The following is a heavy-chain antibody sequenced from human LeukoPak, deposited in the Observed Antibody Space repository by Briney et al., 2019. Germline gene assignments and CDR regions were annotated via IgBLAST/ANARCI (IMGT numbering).Heavy chain of an antibody. J-gene: IGHJ2*01. D-gene: IGHD3-16*02. CDR1: GGSISSYY. CDR2: IFYSGTT. CDR3: ARHGDRYWYFEF. V-gene: IGHV4-59*08. Sequence: SETLCLTCTVSGGSISSYYWSWIRQSPGKGPEWVGYIFYSGTTNYNPSLKSRVTISVDTSRNQFSLSLRSVSAADTAVYYCARHGDRYWYFEFWGRGTLVTVSS.